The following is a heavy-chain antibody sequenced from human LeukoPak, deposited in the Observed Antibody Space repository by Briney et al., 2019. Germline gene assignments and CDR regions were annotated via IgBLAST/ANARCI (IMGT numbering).Heavy chain of an antibody. D-gene: IGHD5-18*01. Sequence: ASVKVSCKAAGYTFTGYYMHWVRQAPGQGLEWMEWINPNSGGTNYAQKFQGWVTMTRDTSISTAYMELSRLRSDDTAVYYCARALRGYSYGGSFDIWGQGTMVTVSS. CDR1: GYTFTGYY. CDR3: ARALRGYSYGGSFDI. J-gene: IGHJ3*02. CDR2: INPNSGGT. V-gene: IGHV1-2*04.